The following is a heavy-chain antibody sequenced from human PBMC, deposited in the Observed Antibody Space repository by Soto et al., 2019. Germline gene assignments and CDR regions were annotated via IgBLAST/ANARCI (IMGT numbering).Heavy chain of an antibody. CDR2: IYYSGST. Sequence: QVQLQESGPGLVKPSQTLSLTCTVSGGSISSGGYYWSWIRQHPGKGLEWIGYIYYSGSTHYNPSLKSRVTISVDTSKNQFSLKLSSVTAADTAVDYGATRSDYYYGSGSLGGMDVWGQGTTVTVSS. D-gene: IGHD3-10*01. CDR3: ATRSDYYYGSGSLGGMDV. J-gene: IGHJ6*02. CDR1: GGSISSGGYY. V-gene: IGHV4-31*03.